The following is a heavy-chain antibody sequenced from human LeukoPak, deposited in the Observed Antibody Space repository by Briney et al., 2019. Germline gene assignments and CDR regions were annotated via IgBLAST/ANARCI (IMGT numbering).Heavy chain of an antibody. Sequence: GGTLRLSCAASGFTFSSYGMSWVRQAPGKGLEWVANIKQDGSEKYYVDSVKGRFTISRDNAKNSLYLQMNSLRAEDTAVYYCARESGAVAGTLDYWGQGTLVTVSS. D-gene: IGHD6-19*01. CDR2: IKQDGSEK. CDR1: GFTFSSYG. V-gene: IGHV3-7*01. CDR3: ARESGAVAGTLDY. J-gene: IGHJ4*02.